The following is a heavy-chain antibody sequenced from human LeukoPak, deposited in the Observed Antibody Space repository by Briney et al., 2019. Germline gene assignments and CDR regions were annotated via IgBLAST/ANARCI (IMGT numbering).Heavy chain of an antibody. Sequence: QPGGTLRLSCAASGFTFSTSWMSCVRQAPGKGLEWLANINPDGRATFYVDSVKGRFIISRDNAKNSLFLQMSSLRDDDTALHYCASSHDSAGNDWGQGTVVTVYS. V-gene: IGHV3-7*01. CDR2: INPDGRAT. CDR1: GFTFSTSW. D-gene: IGHD2-15*01. CDR3: ASSHDSAGND. J-gene: IGHJ1*01.